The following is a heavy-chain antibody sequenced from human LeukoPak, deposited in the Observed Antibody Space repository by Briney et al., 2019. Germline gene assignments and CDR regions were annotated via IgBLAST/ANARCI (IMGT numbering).Heavy chain of an antibody. CDR1: GYTFTGYY. J-gene: IGHJ6*03. Sequence: ASVKVSCKASGYTFTGYYMHWVRQAPGQGLEWMGWINPNSGDTNYAQKFQGRVTMTRDTSISTAYMELSRLRSEDTAVYYCARVDTAMDPSFYYYYMDVWGKGTTVTVSS. D-gene: IGHD5-18*01. CDR3: ARVDTAMDPSFYYYYMDV. CDR2: INPNSGDT. V-gene: IGHV1-2*02.